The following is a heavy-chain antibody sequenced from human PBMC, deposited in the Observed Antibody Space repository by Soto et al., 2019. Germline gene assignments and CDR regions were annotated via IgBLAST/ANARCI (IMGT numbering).Heavy chain of an antibody. Sequence: QVQLQESSPGLVKPSQTLSLTCTVSGGSISSDGYYWNWIRQHPGKGLEWIGYIYHTGSTYYNPSLTSRVTMSVDTSRSQFSLKLSSVTAADTAVYYCARGISTSWFPERGGSDYWGQGTLVIVSS. J-gene: IGHJ4*02. D-gene: IGHD6-13*01. V-gene: IGHV4-31*03. CDR2: IYHTGST. CDR1: GGSISSDGYY. CDR3: ARGISTSWFPERGGSDY.